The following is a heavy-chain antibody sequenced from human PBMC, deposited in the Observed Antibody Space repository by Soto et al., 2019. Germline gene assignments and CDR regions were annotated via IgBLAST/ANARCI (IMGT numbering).Heavy chain of an antibody. CDR2: IWHDGSKM. V-gene: IGHV3-33*03. J-gene: IGHJ6*02. D-gene: IGHD3-10*01. CDR3: ATELNYVHSGILGMDV. Sequence: QAQLVESGGGVVQPGRSLRLSCVTSGFNFRSYGMHWVRQAPGKGLEWVAVIWHDGSKMYYADSVKGRFTISRDNSKDTLFLQMHSVRAEDTAVYFCATELNYVHSGILGMDVWGQWTTVTVSS. CDR1: GFNFRSYG.